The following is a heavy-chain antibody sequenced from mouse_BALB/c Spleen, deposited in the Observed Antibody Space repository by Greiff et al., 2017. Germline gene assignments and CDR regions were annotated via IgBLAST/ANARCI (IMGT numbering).Heavy chain of an antibody. D-gene: IGHD2-4*01. CDR2: INPSNGGT. V-gene: IGHV1S81*02. CDR1: GYTFTSYY. CDR3: TRSDYGVDY. J-gene: IGHJ4*01. Sequence: QVQLQQSGAELVKPGASVKLSCKASGYTFTSYYMYWVKQRPGQGLEWIGEINPSNGGTNFNEKFKSKATLTVDKSSSTAYMQLSSLTSEDSAVYYCTRSDYGVDYWGQGTSVTVSS.